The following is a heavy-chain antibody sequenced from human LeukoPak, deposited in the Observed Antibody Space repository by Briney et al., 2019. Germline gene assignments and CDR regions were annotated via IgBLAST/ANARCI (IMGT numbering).Heavy chain of an antibody. CDR2: IYTSGST. D-gene: IGHD6-13*01. CDR3: ARVGREQQLDIFDY. J-gene: IGHJ4*02. Sequence: PSETLSLTCTVSGGSISSYYWSWIRQPPGKGLEWIGRIYTSGSTNYNPSLKSRVTMSVDTSKNQFSLKLSSVTAADTAVYYCARVGREQQLDIFDYWGQGTLVTVSS. V-gene: IGHV4-4*07. CDR1: GGSISSYY.